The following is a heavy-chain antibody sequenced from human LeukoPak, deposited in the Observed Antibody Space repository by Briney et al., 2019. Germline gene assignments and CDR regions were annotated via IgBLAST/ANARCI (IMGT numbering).Heavy chain of an antibody. CDR1: GFPFSSYA. CDR3: AKGGKWDVTRFDY. D-gene: IGHD1-26*01. J-gene: IGHJ4*02. CDR2: ISGCGGSK. V-gene: IGHV3-23*01. Sequence: GGSLRLYYAAAGFPFSSYAMSWVRQAPGKGQKWVSAISGCGGSKYYADSVKGRFTISRENSKNALYLQMNSLRAEDTAVYYCAKGGKWDVTRFDYWGQGTLVTVSS.